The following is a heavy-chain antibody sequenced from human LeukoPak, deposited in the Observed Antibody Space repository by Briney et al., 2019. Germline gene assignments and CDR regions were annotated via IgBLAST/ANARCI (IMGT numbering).Heavy chain of an antibody. CDR2: IYSGDSGGST. J-gene: IGHJ4*02. D-gene: IGHD3-3*01. Sequence: GGVLRLSCAASGFTVSSNYMSWVRQAPGKGLEWVSVIYSGDSGGSTYYADSVKGRFTISRDNSKNTLYLQMNSLRAEDTAVYYCARDWSHRCFDYWGQGTLVTVSS. CDR3: ARDWSHRCFDY. CDR1: GFTVSSNY. V-gene: IGHV3-53*01.